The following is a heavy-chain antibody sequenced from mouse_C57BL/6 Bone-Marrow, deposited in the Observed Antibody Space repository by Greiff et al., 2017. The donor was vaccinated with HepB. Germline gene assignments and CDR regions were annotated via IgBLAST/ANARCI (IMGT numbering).Heavy chain of an antibody. CDR1: GFTFSDFY. V-gene: IGHV7-1*01. J-gene: IGHJ4*01. CDR2: SRNKANDYTT. Sequence: EVKLVESGGGLVQSGRSLRLSCATSGFTFSDFYMEWVRQAPGKGLEWIAASRNKANDYTTEYSASVKGRFIVSRDTSQSILYLQMNALRAEDTAIYYCARDHMDYWGQGTSATVSS. CDR3: ARDHMDY.